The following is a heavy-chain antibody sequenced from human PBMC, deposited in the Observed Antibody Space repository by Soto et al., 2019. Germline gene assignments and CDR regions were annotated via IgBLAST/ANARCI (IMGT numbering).Heavy chain of an antibody. V-gene: IGHV3-23*01. CDR1: GFTFSSYA. CDR3: AKDISNYYGSGSRYYYGMDV. D-gene: IGHD3-10*01. J-gene: IGHJ6*02. CDR2: ISGSGGST. Sequence: EVQLLESGGGLVQPGGSLRLSCAASGFTFSSYAMSWVRQAPGKGLEWVSAISGSGGSTYYADSVKGRFTISRDNSKNTLYLQMNSLRAEDTAVYYCAKDISNYYGSGSRYYYGMDVWGQGTTVTVSS.